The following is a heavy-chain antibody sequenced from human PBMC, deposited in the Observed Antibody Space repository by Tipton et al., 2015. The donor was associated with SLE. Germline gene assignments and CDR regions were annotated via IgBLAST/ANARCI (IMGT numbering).Heavy chain of an antibody. V-gene: IGHV4-61*01. CDR2: IYYSGST. Sequence: TLSLTCTVSGGSVSSGSYYWSWIRQPPGKGLEWIGYIYYSGSTNYNPSLKSRVTISVDTSKNQFSLKLSSVTAADTAVYYCARGPDYYGSGSPGAFDIWGQGTMVTVSS. J-gene: IGHJ3*02. CDR3: ARGPDYYGSGSPGAFDI. D-gene: IGHD3-10*01. CDR1: GGSVSSGSYY.